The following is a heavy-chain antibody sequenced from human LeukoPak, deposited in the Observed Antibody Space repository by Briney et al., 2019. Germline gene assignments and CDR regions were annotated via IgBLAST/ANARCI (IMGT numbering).Heavy chain of an antibody. Sequence: PGGSLRLSCAASGFTFSSYGMSWVRQAPGKGLEWVSAISGSGGSTYYADSVKGRLTISRDNSKNTLYLQMNSLRAEDTAVYYCAKDDGALLSFDYWGQGTLVTVSS. CDR3: AKDDGALLSFDY. D-gene: IGHD3-10*01. CDR2: ISGSGGST. V-gene: IGHV3-23*01. J-gene: IGHJ4*02. CDR1: GFTFSSYG.